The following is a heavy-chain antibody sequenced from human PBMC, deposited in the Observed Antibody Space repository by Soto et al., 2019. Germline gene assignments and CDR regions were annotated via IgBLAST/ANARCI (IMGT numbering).Heavy chain of an antibody. Sequence: EVQLVESGGGLVQPGRSLRLSCAASGFTFDDYAMHWVRQVPGKGLEWVSGINWNSGSIGYGDSVKGRFAISRDNAKNARDLRVSSLSAEDTAFYCCVKEGRIKGYSGHVRHWGQGTLVTVSS. V-gene: IGHV3-9*01. D-gene: IGHD1-26*01. CDR2: INWNSGSI. CDR3: VKEGRIKGYSGHVRH. J-gene: IGHJ1*01. CDR1: GFTFDDYA.